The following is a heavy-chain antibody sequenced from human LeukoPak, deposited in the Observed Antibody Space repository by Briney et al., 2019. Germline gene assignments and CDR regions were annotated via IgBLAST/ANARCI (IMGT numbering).Heavy chain of an antibody. Sequence: QPGGSLRLSCAASGFTFSSYAMSWVRQAPGKGLEWVSAISGTGDITHYADSVKGRFTISRDNSKNTLFLQMNSLRAEDTAVYYCARGPGAFDIWGQGTMVTVSS. CDR2: ISGTGDIT. V-gene: IGHV3-23*01. J-gene: IGHJ3*02. CDR3: ARGPGAFDI. D-gene: IGHD2-2*01. CDR1: GFTFSSYA.